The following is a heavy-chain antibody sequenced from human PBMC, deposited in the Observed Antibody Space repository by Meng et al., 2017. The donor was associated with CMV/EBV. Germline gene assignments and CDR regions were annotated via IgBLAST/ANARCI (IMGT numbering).Heavy chain of an antibody. V-gene: IGHV1-2*02. CDR1: GYTFTGYY. CDR3: ARYNYDSSGYRN. Sequence: ASVKVSCKASGYTFTGYYMHWVRQAPGQGPEWMGWINPNSGGTNYAQKFQGRVTMTRDTSISTAYMELSRLRSDDTAVYYCARYNYDSSGYRNWGQGTLVTVSS. CDR2: INPNSGGT. D-gene: IGHD3-22*01. J-gene: IGHJ4*02.